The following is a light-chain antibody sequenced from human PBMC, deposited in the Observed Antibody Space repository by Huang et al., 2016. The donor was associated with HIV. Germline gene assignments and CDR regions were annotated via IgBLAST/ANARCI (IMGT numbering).Light chain of an antibody. V-gene: IGKV1-39*01. CDR1: ENITSF. CDR2: GTS. J-gene: IGKJ4*01. CDR3: QQSFSTLT. Sequence: DIQMTQSPSPLSASVGDSVSISCLATENITSFLYWYHQKPGTAPRLLIYGTSTLQSGVPSRFSGRGSGTDFTLTIRSLQPEDIGTYYCQQSFSTLTFGGGTKVQIK.